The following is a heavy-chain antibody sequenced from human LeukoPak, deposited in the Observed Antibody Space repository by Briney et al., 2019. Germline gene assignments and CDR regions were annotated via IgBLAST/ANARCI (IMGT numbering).Heavy chain of an antibody. D-gene: IGHD3-10*01. Sequence: EASVKVSCKASGYTFTGYYMHWVRQAPGQGLEWMGIINPSGGSTSYAQKFQGRVTMTRDTSTSTVYMELSSLRSEDTAVYYCARGSEYGNHYYYYYYMDVWGKGTTVTISS. J-gene: IGHJ6*03. CDR3: ARGSEYGNHYYYYYYMDV. V-gene: IGHV1-46*01. CDR1: GYTFTGYY. CDR2: INPSGGST.